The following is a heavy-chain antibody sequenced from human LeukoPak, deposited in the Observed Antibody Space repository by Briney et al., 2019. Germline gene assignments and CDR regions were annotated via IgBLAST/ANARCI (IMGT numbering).Heavy chain of an antibody. CDR3: AKELLWFGSPGGMDV. V-gene: IGHV3-30*18. CDR2: ISYDGSNK. Sequence: GGSLRLSCAASGFTFSSYGMHWVRQAPGKGLEWVAVISYDGSNKYYADSVKSRFTISRDNSKNTLYLQMNSLRAEDTAVYYCAKELLWFGSPGGMDVWGQGTTVTVSS. CDR1: GFTFSSYG. J-gene: IGHJ6*02. D-gene: IGHD3-10*01.